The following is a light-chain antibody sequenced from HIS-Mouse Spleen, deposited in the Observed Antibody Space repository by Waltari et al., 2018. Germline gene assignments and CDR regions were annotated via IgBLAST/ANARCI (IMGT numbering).Light chain of an antibody. CDR1: SRDVGGYNY. J-gene: IGLJ2*01. CDR3: CSYAGSYTLV. Sequence: QSALTQPRSVSGSPGQSVTISCTGTSRDVGGYNYVPWYQQHPGKAPKLMIYDVSKRPSGVPDRFSGSKSGNTASLTISGLQAEDEADYYCCSYAGSYTLVFGGGTKLTVL. CDR2: DVS. V-gene: IGLV2-11*01.